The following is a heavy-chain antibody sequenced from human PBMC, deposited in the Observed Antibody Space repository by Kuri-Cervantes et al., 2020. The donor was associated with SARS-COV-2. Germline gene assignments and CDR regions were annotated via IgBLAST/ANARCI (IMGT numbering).Heavy chain of an antibody. D-gene: IGHD3-10*01. Sequence: SETLSLTCTVPGGSISSSSYYWGWIRQPPGKGLEWIGSIYYSGNTYYNPSLKSRVTISVDTSKNQFSLKLSSVTAADTAVYYCARHSAFGELLYWFDPWGQGTLVTVSS. V-gene: IGHV4-39*01. CDR1: GGSISSSSYY. J-gene: IGHJ5*02. CDR2: IYYSGNT. CDR3: ARHSAFGELLYWFDP.